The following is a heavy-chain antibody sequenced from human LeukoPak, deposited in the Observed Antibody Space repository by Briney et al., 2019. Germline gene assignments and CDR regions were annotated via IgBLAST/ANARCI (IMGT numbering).Heavy chain of an antibody. V-gene: IGHV3-23*01. J-gene: IGHJ3*02. CDR2: ISGSGGST. CDR1: GFTFSSYG. CDR3: ARDLREHGVFDI. D-gene: IGHD1-26*01. Sequence: PGGSLRLSCAASGFTFSSYGMSWVRQAPGKGLEWVPAISGSGGSTYYADSVKGRFTISRDNSKNTLYLQMNSLRAEDTAVYYCARDLREHGVFDIWGQGTMVTVSS.